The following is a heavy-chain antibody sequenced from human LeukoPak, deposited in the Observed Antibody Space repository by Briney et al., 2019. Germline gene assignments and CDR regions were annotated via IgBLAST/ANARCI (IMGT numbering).Heavy chain of an antibody. CDR2: IHYSGVT. Sequence: SETLSLTCSVSGGPVTTNSYYWAWIRQSPGKGLDWIGTIHYSGVTYYHPSLKSRVTISVDMSKNEFSLNLNSVTAADTAIYYCGRQEGRTTGWYVHWGQGALVTVSS. CDR3: GRQEGRTTGWYVH. D-gene: IGHD6-19*01. CDR1: GGPVTTNSYY. J-gene: IGHJ4*02. V-gene: IGHV4-39*01.